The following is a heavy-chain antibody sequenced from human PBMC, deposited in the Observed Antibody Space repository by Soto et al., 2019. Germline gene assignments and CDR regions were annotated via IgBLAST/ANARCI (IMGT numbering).Heavy chain of an antibody. Sequence: GGSLRLSCAASGFTFISYAMIWFRHAAFKWREWVSAISGSGGSTYYADSVKGRFTISRDNSKNTLYLQMNSLRAEDTAVYYCAKDLGVWSGYYTHTEYFQHWGQGTLVTVSS. D-gene: IGHD3-3*01. J-gene: IGHJ1*01. CDR1: GFTFISYA. V-gene: IGHV3-23*01. CDR2: ISGSGGST. CDR3: AKDLGVWSGYYTHTEYFQH.